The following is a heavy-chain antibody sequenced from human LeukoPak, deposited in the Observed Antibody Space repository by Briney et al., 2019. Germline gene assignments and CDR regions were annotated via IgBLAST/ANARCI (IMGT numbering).Heavy chain of an antibody. J-gene: IGHJ5*02. CDR3: ARDRYTINWFDP. CDR2: IYYSGST. Sequence: SETLSLTCTVSGGSVSSVSYYWSWLRQPPGKGLEWIGYIYYSGSTNYNPSLKSRVTMSVDTSKNQFSLRLSSVTAADTAVYYCARDRYTINWFDPWGQGTLVTVSS. V-gene: IGHV4-61*01. CDR1: GGSVSSVSYY. D-gene: IGHD2-2*02.